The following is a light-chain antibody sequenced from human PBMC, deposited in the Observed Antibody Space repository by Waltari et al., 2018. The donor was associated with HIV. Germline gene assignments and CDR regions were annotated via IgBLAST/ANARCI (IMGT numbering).Light chain of an antibody. J-gene: IGKJ5*01. CDR1: VAISDC. V-gene: IGKV1-9*01. CDR2: GAS. CDR3: QQSETYPIT. Sequence: DIQLTQSPSFLSAVLVYRVTITCRANVAISDCLVWYQHKPGTAPKLLIYGASTLQRGVPSRFSGSGSGTDFTLTINSLQPEDFATYYCQQSETYPITFGQGTRLEIK.